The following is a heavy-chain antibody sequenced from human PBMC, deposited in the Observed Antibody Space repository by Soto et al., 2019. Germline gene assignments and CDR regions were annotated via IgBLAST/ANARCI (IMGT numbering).Heavy chain of an antibody. Sequence: GGSLRLSCAASGFTFSSYAMSWVRQAPGKGLEWVSAISGSGGSTHYADSVKGRFTISRDNSKNTLYLQMNSLRAEDTAVYYCAKEPAYGDYPGYFDYWGQGTLVTVSS. CDR2: ISGSGGST. V-gene: IGHV3-23*01. J-gene: IGHJ4*02. CDR1: GFTFSSYA. CDR3: AKEPAYGDYPGYFDY. D-gene: IGHD4-17*01.